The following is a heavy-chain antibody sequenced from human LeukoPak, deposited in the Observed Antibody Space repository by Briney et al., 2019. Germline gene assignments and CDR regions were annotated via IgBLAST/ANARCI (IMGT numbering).Heavy chain of an antibody. CDR1: GFTFSSYW. V-gene: IGHV3-74*01. J-gene: IGHJ6*02. D-gene: IGHD3-22*01. CDR3: ARGYYDSSGYRAGMDV. Sequence: PGGSLRLSCAASGFTFSSYWMHWVRQAPGKGLVWVSRINTDGSTTSYADSVKGRFTISRDSAKNTLYLQMNSLRAEDTAVYYCARGYYDSSGYRAGMDVWGQGTTVTVSS. CDR2: INTDGSTT.